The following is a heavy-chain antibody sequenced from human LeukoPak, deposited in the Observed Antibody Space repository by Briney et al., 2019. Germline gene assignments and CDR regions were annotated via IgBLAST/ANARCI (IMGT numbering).Heavy chain of an antibody. CDR1: GLTFSSYA. V-gene: IGHV3-30*01. CDR2: ISYDGSNK. D-gene: IGHD1-7*01. J-gene: IGHJ3*02. Sequence: GGSLRLSCAASGLTFSSYAMHWVRQAPGKGLEWVAVISYDGSNKYYADSVKGRFTISGDKSKNRLYLQMNSLRPEDTAFYFCARGPGTIAGAKNRFDIWGQGTMVTVSS. CDR3: ARGPGTIAGAKNRFDI.